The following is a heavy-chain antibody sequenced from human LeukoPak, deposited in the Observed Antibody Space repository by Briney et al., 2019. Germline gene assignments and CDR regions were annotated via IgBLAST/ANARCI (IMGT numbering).Heavy chain of an antibody. Sequence: ASVKVSCKASGYTFTSYAMNWVRQAPGQGLEWMGWINTNTGNPTYAQGFTGWFVFSLDTSVSTAYLQISSLKAEDTAVYYCASTEFGYSSGWPFDYWGQGTLVTVSS. CDR1: GYTFTSYA. D-gene: IGHD6-19*01. V-gene: IGHV7-4-1*02. CDR3: ASTEFGYSSGWPFDY. CDR2: INTNTGNP. J-gene: IGHJ4*02.